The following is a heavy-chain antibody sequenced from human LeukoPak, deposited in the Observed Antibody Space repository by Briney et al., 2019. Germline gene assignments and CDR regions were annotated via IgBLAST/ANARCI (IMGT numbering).Heavy chain of an antibody. J-gene: IGHJ3*02. CDR1: GGSISSYY. V-gene: IGHV4-59*01. CDR2: IYYSGST. CDR3: ARGGHSYGYPVGAFDI. D-gene: IGHD5-18*01. Sequence: SETLSLTCTVSGGSISSYYWSWIRQPPGKGLEWMGYIYYSGSTNYNPSLKSRVTISVDTSKKQFSLKLSSVTDADTAGYYCARGGHSYGYPVGAFDIWGQGTMVTVSS.